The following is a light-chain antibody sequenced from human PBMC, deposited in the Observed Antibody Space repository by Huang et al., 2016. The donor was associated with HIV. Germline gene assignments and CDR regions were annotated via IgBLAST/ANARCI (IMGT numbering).Light chain of an antibody. CDR1: QSFSNY. Sequence: EIVLTQSPATLSLSPGERATLSCRASQSFSNYLAWYQQKPGQAPRLLIYDASNRATGIPARFSGSGSGTDFTLTINSLEPEDFAVYYCHQRGNWPPYTFGQGTKLEIK. CDR3: HQRGNWPPYT. V-gene: IGKV3-11*01. CDR2: DAS. J-gene: IGKJ2*01.